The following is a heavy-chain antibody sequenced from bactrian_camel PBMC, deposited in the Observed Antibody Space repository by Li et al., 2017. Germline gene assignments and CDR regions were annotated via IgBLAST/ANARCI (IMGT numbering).Heavy chain of an antibody. J-gene: IGHJ4*01. CDR1: AYLHGRHF. Sequence: QVQLVESGGGSVQAGGSLRLSCTASAYLHGRHFIGWFREVPGKEREGVATIDTDGRITYADSVRGRFTISRDNAKQSVYLQMNSLLPEDTAVYYCAADRFACLKESGSRWDQNEYHYWGQGTQVTVS. D-gene: IGHD6*01. CDR3: AADRFACLKESGSRWDQNEYHY. V-gene: IGHV3S53*01. CDR2: IDTDGRI.